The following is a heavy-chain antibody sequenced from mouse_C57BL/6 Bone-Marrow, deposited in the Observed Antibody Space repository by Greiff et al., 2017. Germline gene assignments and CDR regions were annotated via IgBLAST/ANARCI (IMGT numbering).Heavy chain of an antibody. D-gene: IGHD4-1*01. CDR2: IWRGGST. Sequence: VQLQQSGPGLVQPSQSLSITCTASGFSFTSYGVHWVRQSPGKGLEWLGVIWRGGSTDYNAAIISRLSISKDNSKSQVFFKMNSLQADDTAIYYCARRTGTWFAYWGQGTLVTVSA. J-gene: IGHJ3*01. CDR1: GFSFTSYG. V-gene: IGHV2-2*01. CDR3: ARRTGTWFAY.